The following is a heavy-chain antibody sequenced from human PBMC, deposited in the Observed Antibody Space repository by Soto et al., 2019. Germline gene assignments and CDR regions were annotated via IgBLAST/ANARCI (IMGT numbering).Heavy chain of an antibody. Sequence: PGGSLRLSCAASGFTFSTFDMSWFRQPPGEGLEWVSVNSGRDDSANYADSVKGRFNISKDKSSNTLFLQMNNLRAEDTAVYYCVKGAWLDYWGQGT. D-gene: IGHD6-19*01. J-gene: IGHJ4*02. CDR2: NSGRDDSA. CDR1: GFTFSTFD. V-gene: IGHV3-23*01. CDR3: VKGAWLDY.